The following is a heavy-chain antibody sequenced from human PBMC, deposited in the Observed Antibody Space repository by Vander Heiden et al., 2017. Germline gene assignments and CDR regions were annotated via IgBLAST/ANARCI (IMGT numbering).Heavy chain of an antibody. Sequence: QVQLQQWGAGLLKPSETLSLTCAVYGGSFSGYYLSWIRQPPGKGLEWIGEINHSGSTNYNPSLKSRVTISVDTSKNQFSLKLSSVTAADTAVYYCASLKVISIGGSGYYYGMDVWGQGTTVTVSS. J-gene: IGHJ6*02. D-gene: IGHD3-16*01. CDR1: GGSFSGYY. CDR2: INHSGST. CDR3: ASLKVISIGGSGYYYGMDV. V-gene: IGHV4-34*01.